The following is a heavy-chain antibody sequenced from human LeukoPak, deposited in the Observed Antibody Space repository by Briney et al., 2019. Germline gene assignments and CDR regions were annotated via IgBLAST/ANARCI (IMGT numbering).Heavy chain of an antibody. V-gene: IGHV3-9*01. CDR3: AREEYQALDY. CDR1: GFTFDDYA. D-gene: IGHD6-6*01. Sequence: GGSLRLSCAASGFTFDDYAMHWVRQAPGKGLEWVSGISWNSGSIGYADSVKGRFTISRDNAKNSLYLQMNSLRAEDTAVYYCAREEYQALDYWGQGTLVTVSS. J-gene: IGHJ4*02. CDR2: ISWNSGSI.